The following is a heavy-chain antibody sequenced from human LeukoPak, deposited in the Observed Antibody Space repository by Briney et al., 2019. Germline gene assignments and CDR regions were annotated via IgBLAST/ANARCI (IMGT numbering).Heavy chain of an antibody. CDR1: GFPFSRDG. CDR3: ARILGKIVDS. D-gene: IGHD3-3*01. V-gene: IGHV3-33*01. J-gene: IGHJ4*02. CDR2: IWYDGSNQ. Sequence: GGSLRLSCTASGFPFSRDGMHWVRQAPGRGLEWVAVIWYDGSNQYYADSVKGQFTVSRDNSQNTLYLQMNSLRAEDTAVSYCARILGKIVDSWGQGTLVTVSS.